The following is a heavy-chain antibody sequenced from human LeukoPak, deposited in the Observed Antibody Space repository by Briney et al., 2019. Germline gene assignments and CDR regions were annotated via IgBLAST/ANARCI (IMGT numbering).Heavy chain of an antibody. CDR3: ARLIAVVGNRNFDY. D-gene: IGHD6-19*01. Sequence: GGSLRLSCAASGFTFSSYWMTWVRQAPGKGLEWVANIKEDGSEKYYVDSVKGRFTISRDNAKNSLYLQMNSLRAEDTAVYYCARLIAVVGNRNFDYWGQGTLVTVSS. CDR1: GFTFSSYW. CDR2: IKEDGSEK. J-gene: IGHJ4*02. V-gene: IGHV3-7*01.